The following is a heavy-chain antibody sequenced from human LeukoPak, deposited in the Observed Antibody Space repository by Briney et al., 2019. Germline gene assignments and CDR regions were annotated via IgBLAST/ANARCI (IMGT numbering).Heavy chain of an antibody. J-gene: IGHJ4*02. Sequence: GGSLRLSCAASGFTFSSYGMHWVRQAPGKGLECVSAISGSGGSTYYADSVKGRFTISRDNSKNTLYLQMNSLRAEDTAVYYCAKKFNPWQWLDLFDYWGQGTLVTVSS. D-gene: IGHD6-19*01. CDR1: GFTFSSYG. V-gene: IGHV3-23*01. CDR2: ISGSGGST. CDR3: AKKFNPWQWLDLFDY.